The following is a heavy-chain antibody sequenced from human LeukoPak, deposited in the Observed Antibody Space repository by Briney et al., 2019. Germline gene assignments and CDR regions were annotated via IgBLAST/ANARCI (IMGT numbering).Heavy chain of an antibody. V-gene: IGHV4-38-2*02. CDR2: IYHSGST. D-gene: IGHD2-15*01. J-gene: IGHJ3*02. Sequence: SETLFLTCTVSGYSNSSGYYWGWIRQPPGKGLQWIGSIYHSGSTYYNPSLNSRVTISVDTSKNQFSLKMSSVTAADTAVYYCARLPFVGGAAFDIWGQGTMVTVSS. CDR3: ARLPFVGGAAFDI. CDR1: GYSNSSGYY.